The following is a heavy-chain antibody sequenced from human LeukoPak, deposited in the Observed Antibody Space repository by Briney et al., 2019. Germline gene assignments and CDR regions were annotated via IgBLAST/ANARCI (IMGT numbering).Heavy chain of an antibody. V-gene: IGHV3-7*01. CDR3: AREPSIRYCSSTSCAIWGVFGY. D-gene: IGHD2-2*01. J-gene: IGHJ4*02. Sequence: PGGSLRLSCAASGFTFSNYWMSWVRQAPGKGLEWAANIMQDGSEKYYVNSVKGRFTISRDNSKNTLYLQMNSLRAEDTAVYYCAREPSIRYCSSTSCAIWGVFGYWGQGTLVTVSS. CDR2: IMQDGSEK. CDR1: GFTFSNYW.